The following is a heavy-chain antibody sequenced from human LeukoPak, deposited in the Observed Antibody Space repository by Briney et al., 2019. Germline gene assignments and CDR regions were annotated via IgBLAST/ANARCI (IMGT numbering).Heavy chain of an antibody. CDR2: IYYSGSI. V-gene: IGHV4-39*07. Sequence: SETLSLTCTVSDDSVKSRSYYWGWIRQPPGKGLEWIGSIYYSGSIYHNPSLKSRVTISIDTSKNQFFLNLRSVTAADTAVYYCARDSRGSITMIPNWFDPWGQGTLVTVSS. CDR3: ARDSRGSITMIPNWFDP. D-gene: IGHD3-22*01. J-gene: IGHJ5*02. CDR1: DDSVKSRSYY.